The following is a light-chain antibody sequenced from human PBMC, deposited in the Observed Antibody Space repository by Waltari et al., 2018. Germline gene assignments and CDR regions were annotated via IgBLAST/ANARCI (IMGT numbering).Light chain of an antibody. J-gene: IGKJ2*01. CDR2: GAS. CDR1: QSVSSSV. V-gene: IGKV3-20*01. Sequence: EIVLTQSPGTLSLSPGERAALPCRASQSVSSSVLAWYQQKPGQAPRLLIYGASRRATGIPDRFSGSGSGTDFTLTISRLEPEDFAVYYCHQYGTSPYTFGQGTKLEIK. CDR3: HQYGTSPYT.